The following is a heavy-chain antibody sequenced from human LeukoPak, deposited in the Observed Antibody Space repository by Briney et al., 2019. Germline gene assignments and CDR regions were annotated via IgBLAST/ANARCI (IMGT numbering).Heavy chain of an antibody. CDR1: GYTFTSYG. CDR2: ISAYNGNT. V-gene: IGHV1-18*01. D-gene: IGHD6-6*01. CDR3: ARDLGHSSSSGKDTQEFDY. J-gene: IGHJ4*02. Sequence: ASVKVSCKASGYTFTSYGISWVRQAPGQGLEWMGWISAYNGNTNYAQELQGRVTMTTDTSTSTAYMELRSLRSDDTAVYYCARDLGHSSSSGKDTQEFDYWGQGTLVTVSS.